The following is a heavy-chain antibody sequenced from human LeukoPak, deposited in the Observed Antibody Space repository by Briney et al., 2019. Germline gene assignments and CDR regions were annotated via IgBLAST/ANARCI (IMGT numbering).Heavy chain of an antibody. V-gene: IGHV3-23*01. CDR1: GFTFSSFA. Sequence: GGSLRLSCAASGFTFSSFAMSWVRQAPGKGLEWVSGISGRGGGDTTYYADSVKGRFTISRDNSKDTLYLQMNGLTAEDTAVYYCAKAPRAMTGPYSPDYWGQGTLVTVSS. D-gene: IGHD3-9*01. J-gene: IGHJ4*02. CDR3: AKAPRAMTGPYSPDY. CDR2: ISGRGGGDTT.